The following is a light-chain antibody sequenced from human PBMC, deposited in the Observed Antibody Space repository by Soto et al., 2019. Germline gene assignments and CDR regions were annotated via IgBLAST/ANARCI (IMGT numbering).Light chain of an antibody. CDR3: QVWDSSTARV. CDR2: RDS. V-gene: IGLV3-9*01. J-gene: IGLJ3*02. Sequence: SSELTQPLSVSVALGQTARITCGGNNSGSKNVHWYQQKPGQAPVLVIYRDSNRPSGIPERFSGSNSGNTATLTISRAQAGDEGDYYCQVWDSSTARVFRAGTKLTVL. CDR1: NSGSKN.